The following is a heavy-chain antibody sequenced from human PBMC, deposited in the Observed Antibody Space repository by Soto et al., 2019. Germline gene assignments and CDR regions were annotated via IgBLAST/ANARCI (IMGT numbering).Heavy chain of an antibody. CDR1: GFTFSSYA. CDR3: AKEFGTYYDY. D-gene: IGHD3-16*01. CDR2: ISSNGVTT. J-gene: IGHJ4*02. V-gene: IGHV3-23*01. Sequence: VQLLESGGGLVQPGGSLRLSCAASGFTFSSYATSWVRQAPGKGLEWVSAISSNGVTTYYADSVKGRFTISRDNSKNTLYLQMNSLRAEDTAVYYCAKEFGTYYDYWGQGTLVTVSS.